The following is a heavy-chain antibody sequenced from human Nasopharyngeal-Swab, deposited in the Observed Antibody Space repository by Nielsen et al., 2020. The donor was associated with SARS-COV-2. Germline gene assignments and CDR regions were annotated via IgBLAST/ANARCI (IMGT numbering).Heavy chain of an antibody. CDR1: GGSISSYY. CDR2: IYTSGST. Sequence: SETLSLTCTASGGSISSYYWSWIRQPAGKGLEWIGRIYTSGSTNYNPSLKSRVTMSVDTSKNQFSLKLSSVTAADTAVYYCARVITMVRGVIIRHYGMDVWGQGTTVTVSS. J-gene: IGHJ6*02. D-gene: IGHD3-10*01. CDR3: ARVITMVRGVIIRHYGMDV. V-gene: IGHV4-4*07.